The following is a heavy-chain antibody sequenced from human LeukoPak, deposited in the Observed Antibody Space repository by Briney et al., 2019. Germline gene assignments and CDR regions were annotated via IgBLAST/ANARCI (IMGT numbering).Heavy chain of an antibody. Sequence: SETLSLTCTVSGYSISSGYYWGWIRQPPGKGLEWIGSIYHSGSTYYNPSLKSRVTISVDTSKNQFSLKLSSVTAADTAVYYCAREGMSTPIDAFDIWGQGTMVTVSS. CDR1: GYSISSGYY. J-gene: IGHJ3*02. V-gene: IGHV4-38-2*02. D-gene: IGHD5/OR15-5a*01. CDR2: IYHSGST. CDR3: AREGMSTPIDAFDI.